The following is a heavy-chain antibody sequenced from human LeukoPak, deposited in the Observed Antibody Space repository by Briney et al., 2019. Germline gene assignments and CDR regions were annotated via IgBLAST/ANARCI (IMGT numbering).Heavy chain of an antibody. J-gene: IGHJ3*02. D-gene: IGHD3-3*01. CDR1: GYTFTSYA. CDR3: ARVFLAPTPGSSKVFDI. Sequence: ASVKVSCKASGYTFTSYAMNWVRQAPGQGLEWMGWINTNTGNPTYAQGFTGRFVFSLDTSVSTAYLQISSLKAEDTAVYYCARVFLAPTPGSSKVFDIWGKGKRVTVS. CDR2: INTNTGNP. V-gene: IGHV7-4-1*02.